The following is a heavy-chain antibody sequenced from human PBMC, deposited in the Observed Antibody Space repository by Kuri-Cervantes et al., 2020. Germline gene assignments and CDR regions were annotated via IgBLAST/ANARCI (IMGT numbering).Heavy chain of an antibody. CDR1: GGSISDYY. J-gene: IGHJ4*02. Sequence: SETLSLTCTVSGGSISDYYWNWIRQPPGEGLEYIGYIYYTGSTNYNPSLKSRVTISVDTSKNQFSLKLHPVTAADTAVYYCARNTRDGYNQFDYWGQGTLVTVSS. CDR3: ARNTRDGYNQFDY. V-gene: IGHV4-59*12. D-gene: IGHD5-24*01. CDR2: IYYTGST.